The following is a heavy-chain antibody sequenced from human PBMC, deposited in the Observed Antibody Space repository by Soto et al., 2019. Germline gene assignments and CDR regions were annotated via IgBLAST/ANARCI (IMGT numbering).Heavy chain of an antibody. J-gene: IGHJ6*02. CDR1: GGSISSCDYY. CDR2: IYYSGST. V-gene: IGHV4-30-4*01. CDR3: ATLRFLEWLTPRVDYYYGMDG. Sequence: SETLSLTCTVSGGSISSCDYYWSWMRQPQRKGLEWIGYIYYSGSTYYHPSLKSRVTISVDTSENQFSLKLSSVTAADTAVYYCATLRFLEWLTPRVDYYYGMDGWGQGTTVT. D-gene: IGHD3-3*01.